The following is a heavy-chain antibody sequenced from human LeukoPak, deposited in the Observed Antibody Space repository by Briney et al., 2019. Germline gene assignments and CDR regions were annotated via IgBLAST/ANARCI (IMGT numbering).Heavy chain of an antibody. Sequence: SETLSLTCTVSGGSISSSGCYWGWIRQPPGKGLEWIGSIYYSGSTYYNPSLKSRVSLSVDTSKKQFSLKLRSVTAADTAVYYCARQGYGDFSSRPFDYWGQGTLVTVSS. D-gene: IGHD4-17*01. CDR1: GGSISSSGCY. CDR3: ARQGYGDFSSRPFDY. CDR2: IYYSGST. J-gene: IGHJ4*02. V-gene: IGHV4-39*01.